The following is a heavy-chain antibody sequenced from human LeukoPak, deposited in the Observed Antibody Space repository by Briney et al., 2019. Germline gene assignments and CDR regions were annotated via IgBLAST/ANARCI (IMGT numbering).Heavy chain of an antibody. J-gene: IGHJ6*03. D-gene: IGHD1-1*01. CDR1: GGTISSYY. CDR2: IYYSGST. V-gene: IGHV4-59*01. CDR3: ARVSPYNWNDVAHHYYYYYMDV. Sequence: SETLSLTCTVSGGTISSYYWSWIRQPPGKGLEWFGYIYYSGSTNYNPSLKSRVTISVDTSKNQFSLKLSSVTAADTAVYYCARVSPYNWNDVAHHYYYYYMDVWGKGTTVTISS.